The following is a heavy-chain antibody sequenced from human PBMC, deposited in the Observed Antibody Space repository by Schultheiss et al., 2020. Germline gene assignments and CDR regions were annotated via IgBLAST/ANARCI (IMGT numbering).Heavy chain of an antibody. D-gene: IGHD2-8*01. V-gene: IGHV4-34*09. CDR3: AADIVLINYYYGMDV. CDR1: GGSFSGYY. Sequence: SETLSLTCAVYGGSFSGYYWSWIRQHPGKGLEWIGEINHSGSTNYNPSLKSRVTISVDTSKNQFSLKLSSVTAADTAVYYCAADIVLINYYYGMDVWGQGTTVNVYS. J-gene: IGHJ6*02. CDR2: INHSGST.